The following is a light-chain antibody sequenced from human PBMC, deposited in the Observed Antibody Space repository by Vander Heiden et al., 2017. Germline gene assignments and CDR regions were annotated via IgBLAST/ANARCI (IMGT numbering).Light chain of an antibody. CDR2: QDS. J-gene: IGLJ2*01. Sequence: SYELTQPPSVSVSPGQTASITCSGDKLGDKYACWYQQKPGQSPVRVIYQDSKRPSGIPERFSGSNSATKDNLTISGTQAVDDSYDYCPAWNSSTGVFGGGTKLTVL. CDR1: KLGDKY. CDR3: PAWNSSTGV. V-gene: IGLV3-1*01.